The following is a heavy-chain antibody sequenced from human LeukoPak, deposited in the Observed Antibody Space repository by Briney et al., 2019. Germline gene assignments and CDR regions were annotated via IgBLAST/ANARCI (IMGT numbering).Heavy chain of an antibody. CDR2: IYTSGST. V-gene: IGHV4-4*07. J-gene: IGHJ2*01. Sequence: PSETLSLTCTVSGGSISSYYWSWIRQPAGKGLEWIGRIYTSGSTNYNPSLKSRVTISVDTSKNQFSLKLSSVTAADTAVYYCARAVGIAAAGLTPYWYFDLWGRGTLVTVSS. D-gene: IGHD6-13*01. CDR3: ARAVGIAAAGLTPYWYFDL. CDR1: GGSISSYY.